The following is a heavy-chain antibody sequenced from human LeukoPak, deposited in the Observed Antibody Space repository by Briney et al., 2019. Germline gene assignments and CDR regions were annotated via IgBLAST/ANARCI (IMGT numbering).Heavy chain of an antibody. D-gene: IGHD3-22*01. Sequence: GGSLRLSCAASGFTFTNYAMSWVRQAPGEGLEWVSTISGSGGSTYYADSVKGRFTISRDIPKNTLYLQIHSLRAEDTAVYYCAKAISRYYYDSSGPYYFDSWGQGTLVTVSS. CDR2: ISGSGGST. J-gene: IGHJ4*02. CDR3: AKAISRYYYDSSGPYYFDS. CDR1: GFTFTNYA. V-gene: IGHV3-23*01.